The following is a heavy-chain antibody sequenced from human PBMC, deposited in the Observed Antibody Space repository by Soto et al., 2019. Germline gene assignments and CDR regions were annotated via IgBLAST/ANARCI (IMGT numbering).Heavy chain of an antibody. J-gene: IGHJ4*02. V-gene: IGHV1-18*01. D-gene: IGHD3-10*01. CDR1: GYMFNTYG. Sequence: QVQLLQSGAEVKKPGASVKVSCKASGYMFNTYGITWVRQAPGQGLEWMGWISVYNGNIDYAQKFEGRVTMTTDTSTSTAYMELKSLTSDDTAVYYGARTYGSGDYFLPFEYWGQGTPVSVSS. CDR2: ISVYNGNI. CDR3: ARTYGSGDYFLPFEY.